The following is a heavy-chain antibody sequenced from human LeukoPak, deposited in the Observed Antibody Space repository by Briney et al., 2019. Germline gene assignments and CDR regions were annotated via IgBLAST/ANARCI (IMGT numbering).Heavy chain of an antibody. CDR3: ARHRSGGYDYGRFKYYYMDV. V-gene: IGHV4-39*01. CDR2: IYYSGST. CDR1: GDPISNNGYY. J-gene: IGHJ6*03. Sequence: PSETLSLTCTVSGDPISNNGYYWGWIRQPPGKGLEWIGSIYYSGSTYYSPSLKSRVSISVDTSKNQFSLKLSSVTAADTAVYYCARHRSGGYDYGRFKYYYMDVWGKGTTVTVSS. D-gene: IGHD5-18*01.